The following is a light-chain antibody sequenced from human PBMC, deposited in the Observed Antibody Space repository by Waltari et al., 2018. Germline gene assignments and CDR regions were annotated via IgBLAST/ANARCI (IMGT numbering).Light chain of an antibody. J-gene: IGLJ3*02. CDR1: SSNIANHY. V-gene: IGLV1-47*01. Sequence: QSVLTQPPSASGTPGQRVTMSCSVGSSNIANHYVLWYQQLPGTAPRLLMYSNYQRPSGVPDRFSGSKSGTSASLAISGLRSDDEADYYCAVWDDTLSAWVFGGGTRVTVL. CDR2: SNY. CDR3: AVWDDTLSAWV.